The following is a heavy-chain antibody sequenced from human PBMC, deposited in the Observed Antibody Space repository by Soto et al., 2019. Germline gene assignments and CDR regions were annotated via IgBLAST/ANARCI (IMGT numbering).Heavy chain of an antibody. Sequence: PGGSLRLSCAASGFTVSSNYMSWVRQAPGKGLEWVSVIYSGGSTYYADSVKGRFTISRDNSKNTLYLQMNSLRAEDTAVYYCASQVVFGVRDAFDIWGQGTMVTVSS. CDR1: GFTVSSNY. D-gene: IGHD3-3*01. J-gene: IGHJ3*02. CDR2: IYSGGST. CDR3: ASQVVFGVRDAFDI. V-gene: IGHV3-53*01.